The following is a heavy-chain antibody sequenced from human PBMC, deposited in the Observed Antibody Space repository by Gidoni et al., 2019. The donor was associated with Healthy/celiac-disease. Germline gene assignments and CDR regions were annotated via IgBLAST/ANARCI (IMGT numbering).Heavy chain of an antibody. J-gene: IGHJ4*02. D-gene: IGHD6-19*01. CDR2: IYHSGST. V-gene: IGHV4-4*02. CDR3: ARGGIAVAGTHFDY. CDR1: GGPLSSSNW. Sequence: QVQLQASGPGLVKPSGTLSLTCAVAGGPLSSSNWWRWLRQPPGKGLEWIGEIYHSGSTNYDPSLKSRVTISVDKSKNQFSLKLSTVTAADTAVYYCARGGIAVAGTHFDYWGQGTLVTVSS.